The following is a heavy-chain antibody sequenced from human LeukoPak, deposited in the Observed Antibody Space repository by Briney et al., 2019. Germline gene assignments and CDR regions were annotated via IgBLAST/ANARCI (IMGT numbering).Heavy chain of an antibody. CDR2: IWYDGSNE. V-gene: IGHV3-33*06. CDR3: AKGLYDYVSSLDY. CDR1: GFTFSSHG. Sequence: PGRSLRLSCAASGFTFSSHGMHWVRQAPGKGLEWVALIWYDGSNEYFADSVRGRFTISRDNSKNTLYLQMNCLRAEDTAVYYCAKGLYDYVSSLDYWGQGTLVTVSS. J-gene: IGHJ4*02. D-gene: IGHD3-16*01.